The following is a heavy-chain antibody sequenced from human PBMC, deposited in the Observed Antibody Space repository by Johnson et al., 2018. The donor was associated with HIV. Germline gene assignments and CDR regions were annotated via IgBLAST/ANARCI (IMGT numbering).Heavy chain of an antibody. V-gene: IGHV3-15*01. CDR2: IKSKTDGGTT. D-gene: IGHD2-15*01. CDR1: GFTFNNAW. Sequence: EVQLVESGGGLVKPGGSLRLSCAASGFTFNNAWMNWVRQAPGKGLEWVGRIKSKTDGGTTDYATPVKGRFTITRDESKSTLHLQMNSLKTEDTAVYYCSTGDIVVVVGAILLPLHDAFDIWGQGTMVTVSS. CDR3: STGDIVVVVGAILLPLHDAFDI. J-gene: IGHJ3*02.